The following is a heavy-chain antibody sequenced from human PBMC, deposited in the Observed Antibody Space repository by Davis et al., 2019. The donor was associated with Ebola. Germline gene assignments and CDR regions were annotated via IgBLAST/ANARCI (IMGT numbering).Heavy chain of an antibody. CDR1: GYTFTSYY. Sequence: ASVKVSCKASGYTFTSYYMHWVRQAPGQGLEWMGIINPSGGSTSYAQKFQGRVTMTTDTSTSTAYMELRSLRSDDTAVYYCARVCCSSTSCWCYYYYGMDVWGQGTTVTVSS. J-gene: IGHJ6*02. CDR2: INPSGGST. V-gene: IGHV1-46*01. CDR3: ARVCCSSTSCWCYYYYGMDV. D-gene: IGHD2-2*01.